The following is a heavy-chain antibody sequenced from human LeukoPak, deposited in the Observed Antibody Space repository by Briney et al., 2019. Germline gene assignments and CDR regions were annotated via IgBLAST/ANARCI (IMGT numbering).Heavy chain of an antibody. CDR1: GFAFSSCG. Sequence: PGRSLRLSCAASGFAFSSCGMHWVRQAPGKGLEWVAVISYDGSNKYYADSVKGRFTISRDNSKNTLYLQMNSLRAEDTAVYYCAKEGDYGDYRVYYYGMDVWGQGTTVTVSS. D-gene: IGHD4-17*01. J-gene: IGHJ6*02. CDR3: AKEGDYGDYRVYYYGMDV. CDR2: ISYDGSNK. V-gene: IGHV3-30*18.